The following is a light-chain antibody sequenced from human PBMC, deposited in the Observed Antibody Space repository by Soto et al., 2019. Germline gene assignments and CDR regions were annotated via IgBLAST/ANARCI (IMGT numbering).Light chain of an antibody. CDR2: DAS. CDR1: QSVSSY. V-gene: IGKV3-11*01. J-gene: IGKJ1*01. CDR3: QQRSNWPWT. Sequence: VLTESPTILSLSPGERATLSCRASQSVSSYLAWYQQKPGQAPRLLIYDASNRATGIPARFSGSGSGTDFTLTISSLEPEDFAVYYCQQRSNWPWTFGQGTKVDI.